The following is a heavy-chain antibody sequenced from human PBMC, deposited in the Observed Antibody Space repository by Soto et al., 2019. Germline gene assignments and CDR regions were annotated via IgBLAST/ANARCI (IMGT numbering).Heavy chain of an antibody. CDR2: INSDGSST. D-gene: IGHD3-22*01. J-gene: IGHJ4*02. V-gene: IGHV3-74*01. CDR1: GFTFSSYW. Sequence: EVQLVESGGGLVQPGGSLRLSCAASGFTFSSYWMHWVRQAPGKGLVWDSRINSDGSSTSYADSVKGRFTISRDNAKNTLYLQMNSLRAGDTAVYYCARDPEGDYYDSSGTTYDYWGQGTLVTVSS. CDR3: ARDPEGDYYDSSGTTYDY.